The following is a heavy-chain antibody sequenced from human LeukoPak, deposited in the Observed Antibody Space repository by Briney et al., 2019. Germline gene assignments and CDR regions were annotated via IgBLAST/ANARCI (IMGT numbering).Heavy chain of an antibody. D-gene: IGHD1-26*01. J-gene: IGHJ6*02. V-gene: IGHV3-23*01. CDR2: ISGSGGST. Sequence: HPGGSLRLSCAASGFTFSSYAMSWVRQAPGKGLEWVSAISGSGGSTYYADSVKGRFTISRDNSKNTLYLQMNSLRAEDTAVYYCAKDKMAWEPYYYGMDVWGQGTTVTVSS. CDR1: GFTFSSYA. CDR3: AKDKMAWEPYYYGMDV.